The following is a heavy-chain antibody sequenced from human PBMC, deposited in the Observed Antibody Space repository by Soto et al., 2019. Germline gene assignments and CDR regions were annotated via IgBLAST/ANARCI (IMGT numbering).Heavy chain of an antibody. CDR1: GFTFSSYA. J-gene: IGHJ4*02. V-gene: IGHV3-23*01. D-gene: IGHD6-19*01. CDR2: ISGSGGST. Sequence: PGGSLRLSCAASGFTFSSYAMSWVRQAPGKGLEWVSAISGSGGSTYYADSVRGRFTISRDNSKNTLYLQMNSLRAEDTAVYYCAKGDTSSGWSTAFDYWGQGTLVTVSS. CDR3: AKGDTSSGWSTAFDY.